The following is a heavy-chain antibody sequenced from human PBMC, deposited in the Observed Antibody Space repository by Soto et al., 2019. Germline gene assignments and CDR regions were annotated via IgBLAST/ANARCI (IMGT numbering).Heavy chain of an antibody. V-gene: IGHV3-74*01. CDR3: TRAYTYGMDV. Sequence: PGGSLRLSCAASGFTFSDYWMHWVRQPPGKGLVWVSRISLDGSNTIYADSVKGRFTISRDNARNTLYLQMNSPRVEDTAVYYCTRAYTYGMDVWGQGTTVTVSS. J-gene: IGHJ6*02. CDR1: GFTFSDYW. D-gene: IGHD5-18*01. CDR2: ISLDGSNT.